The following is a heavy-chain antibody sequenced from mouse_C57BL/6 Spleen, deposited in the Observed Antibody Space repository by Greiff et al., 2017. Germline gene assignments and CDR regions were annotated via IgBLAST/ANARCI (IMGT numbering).Heavy chain of an antibody. CDR2: IDPSDSYT. CDR1: GYTFTSYW. D-gene: IGHD2-12*01. J-gene: IGHJ2*01. V-gene: IGHV1-69*01. CDR3: ARYDMGYEDY. Sequence: QVQLKQPGAELVMPGASVKLSCKASGYTFTSYWMHWVKQRPGQGLEWIGEIDPSDSYTNYNQKFKGKSTLTVDKSSSTAYMQLSSLTSEDSAVYYCARYDMGYEDYWGQGTTLTVSS.